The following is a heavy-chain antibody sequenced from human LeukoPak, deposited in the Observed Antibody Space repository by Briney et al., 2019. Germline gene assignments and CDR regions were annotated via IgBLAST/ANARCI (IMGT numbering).Heavy chain of an antibody. CDR3: ARPVLHPDYYHYYMDV. D-gene: IGHD3-10*01. V-gene: IGHV1-18*01. CDR1: GYTFTSYG. Sequence: ASVKVSCKASGYTFTSYGISWVRQAPGQGLEWMGWISAYNGNTNYAQKLQGRVTMTTDTSTSTAYMELRSLRSDDTAVYYCARPVLHPDYYHYYMDVWGKGTTVTVSS. J-gene: IGHJ6*03. CDR2: ISAYNGNT.